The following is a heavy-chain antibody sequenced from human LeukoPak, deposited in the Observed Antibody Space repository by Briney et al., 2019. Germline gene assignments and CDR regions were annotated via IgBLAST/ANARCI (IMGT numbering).Heavy chain of an antibody. CDR3: AKGIYSSGWSYFDY. Sequence: QAGGSLRLSCAASGFTLSNSAMSWVRQAPGKGLEWVSTLSGSGITTYYADSVKGRFTISRDNSKNTLYLQMNSLRAEDTAVYYCAKGIYSSGWSYFDYWGHGTLVTVSS. CDR1: GFTLSNSA. CDR2: LSGSGITT. J-gene: IGHJ4*01. D-gene: IGHD6-19*01. V-gene: IGHV3-23*01.